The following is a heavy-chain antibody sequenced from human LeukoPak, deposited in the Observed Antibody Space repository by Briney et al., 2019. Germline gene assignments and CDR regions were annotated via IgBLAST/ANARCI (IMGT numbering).Heavy chain of an antibody. D-gene: IGHD1-1*01. J-gene: IGHJ4*02. CDR3: AKETEIGYYFDY. CDR2: ISWDGGST. Sequence: PGGSLRLSCAASGFTFDDYTMHWVRQAPGKGLEWVSLISWDGGSTYYADSEKGQFTISRDNSKNSLYLQMNSLRTEDTALYYCAKETEIGYYFDYWGQGTLVTVPS. V-gene: IGHV3-43*01. CDR1: GFTFDDYT.